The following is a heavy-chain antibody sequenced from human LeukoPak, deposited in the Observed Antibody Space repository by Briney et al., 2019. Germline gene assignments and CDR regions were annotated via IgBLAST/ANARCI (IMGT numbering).Heavy chain of an antibody. J-gene: IGHJ4*02. Sequence: PGGSLRLSCAVSGFIFSSYGMPWVRQAPGKGPEWLAFIRYDGSYKYYSDSVKGRFTISRDNSKNMLYLQMNSLRDEDTAVYYCAKSGIAVVVPAAISFDLWGQGTLVTVSS. CDR1: GFIFSSYG. CDR2: IRYDGSYK. CDR3: AKSGIAVVVPAAISFDL. D-gene: IGHD2-2*01. V-gene: IGHV3-30*02.